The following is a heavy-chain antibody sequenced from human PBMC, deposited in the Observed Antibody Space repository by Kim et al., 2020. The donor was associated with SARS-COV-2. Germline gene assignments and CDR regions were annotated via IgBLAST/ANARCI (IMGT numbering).Heavy chain of an antibody. CDR1: GGSFSGYY. J-gene: IGHJ5*02. D-gene: IGHD5-18*01. Sequence: SETLSLTCAVYGGSFSGYYWSWIRQPPGKGLEWIGEINHSGSTNYNPSLKSRVTISVDTSKNQFSLKLSSVTAADTAVYYCARGLPGDTKQLWPYTTQENWFDPWGQGTLVTVSS. V-gene: IGHV4-34*01. CDR3: ARGLPGDTKQLWPYTTQENWFDP. CDR2: INHSGST.